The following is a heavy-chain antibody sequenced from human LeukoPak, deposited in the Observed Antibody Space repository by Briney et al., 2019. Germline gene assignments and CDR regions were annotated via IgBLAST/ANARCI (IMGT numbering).Heavy chain of an antibody. CDR2: IGTAGDT. CDR1: GFTFSIYD. D-gene: IGHD6-13*01. CDR3: AREGRIAAAGTTLYGMDV. J-gene: IGHJ6*02. Sequence: PGGSLRLSCAASGFTFSIYDMHWVRQATGKGLDWFSAIGTAGDTYYPGSVKGRFTISRENAKNSLYPQMNSLRAGDTAVYYCAREGRIAAAGTTLYGMDVWGQGTTVTVSS. V-gene: IGHV3-13*01.